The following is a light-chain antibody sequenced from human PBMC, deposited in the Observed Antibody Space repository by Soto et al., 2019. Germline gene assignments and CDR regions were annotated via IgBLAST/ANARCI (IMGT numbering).Light chain of an antibody. Sequence: DVRMSEYLSARRAFIKERVTIICRASQSISSYLNWYQQKPGKAPKLLIYAASSLQSGVPSRFSGSGSGTDLTLYIRSLQPEHSASYACQLYVISPFGAGTKVDI. CDR1: QSISSY. J-gene: IGKJ4*01. V-gene: IGKV1-39*01. CDR2: AAS. CDR3: QLYVISP.